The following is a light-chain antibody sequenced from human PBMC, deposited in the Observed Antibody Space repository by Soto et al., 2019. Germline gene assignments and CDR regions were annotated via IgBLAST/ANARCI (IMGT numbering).Light chain of an antibody. V-gene: IGKV3D-20*01. CDR1: HPLSINS. Sequence: IVWTHSPDTLSFSPGERATLFFGASHPLSINSLAWYQQKPGQAPRLLIYDASNRDTGIPDRFNGSGSGTDFTLTIGSLEPEDFAVYYCQQYGSSQWTFGQGTRMEI. CDR3: QQYGSSQWT. J-gene: IGKJ5*01. CDR2: DAS.